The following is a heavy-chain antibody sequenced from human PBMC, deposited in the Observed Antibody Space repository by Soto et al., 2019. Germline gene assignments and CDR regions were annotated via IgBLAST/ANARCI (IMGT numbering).Heavy chain of an antibody. V-gene: IGHV1-69*06. CDR3: NRGSEYDFWSGYL. D-gene: IGHD3-3*01. CDR1: GGTSTRYA. CDR2: IVPMFGTS. Sequence: QERLVQSGAEVRKRGSSVKVSCKVTGGTSTRYAINWVRQAPGQGLEWMGGIVPMFGTSKYAQKFQGRVTITADTSTNIAYMVLRSLRSEDTAVYYCNRGSEYDFWSGYLWGQGTLVSVSS. J-gene: IGHJ4*02.